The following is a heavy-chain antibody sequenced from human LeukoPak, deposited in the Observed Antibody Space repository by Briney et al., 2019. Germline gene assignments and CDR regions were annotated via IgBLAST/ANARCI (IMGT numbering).Heavy chain of an antibody. CDR2: ISAYNGNT. CDR3: ARVGPGSSSWRTNWFDP. Sequence: ASVKVSCKASGYTFTGYGFSWVRQAPGQGLEWMGWISAYNGNTNYAQKLQGRVTMTTDTSTSTAYMELRSLRSDDTAVYYCARVGPGSSSWRTNWFDPWGQGTLVTVSS. J-gene: IGHJ5*02. V-gene: IGHV1-18*01. D-gene: IGHD6-13*01. CDR1: GYTFTGYG.